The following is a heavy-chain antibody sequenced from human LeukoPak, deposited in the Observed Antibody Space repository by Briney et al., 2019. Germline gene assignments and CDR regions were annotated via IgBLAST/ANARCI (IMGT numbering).Heavy chain of an antibody. Sequence: GGSLRLSCAASGFTFDDYGMSWVRQAPGKGLEWVSGINWNGGSTGYADSVKGRFTISRVNSRNTLYLQMNSLRADDTAVYYCTKHRLGVSGWYATDYWGQGTLVSVSS. V-gene: IGHV3-20*04. CDR2: INWNGGST. D-gene: IGHD6-19*01. J-gene: IGHJ4*02. CDR3: TKHRLGVSGWYATDY. CDR1: GFTFDDYG.